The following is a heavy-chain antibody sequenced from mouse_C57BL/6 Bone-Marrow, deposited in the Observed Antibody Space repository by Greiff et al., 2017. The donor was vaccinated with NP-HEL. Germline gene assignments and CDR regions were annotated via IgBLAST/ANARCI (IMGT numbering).Heavy chain of an antibody. CDR2: IRNKANNHAT. CDR3: TRLGVTTVVAGYYYAMDY. V-gene: IGHV6-6*01. D-gene: IGHD1-1*01. Sequence: EVKLMESGGGLVQPGGSMKLSCAASGFTFSDAWMDWVRQSPEKGLEWVAEIRNKANNHATYYAESVKGRFTISRDDSKSSVYLQMNSLRAEDTGIYYCTRLGVTTVVAGYYYAMDYWGQGTSVTVSS. J-gene: IGHJ4*01. CDR1: GFTFSDAW.